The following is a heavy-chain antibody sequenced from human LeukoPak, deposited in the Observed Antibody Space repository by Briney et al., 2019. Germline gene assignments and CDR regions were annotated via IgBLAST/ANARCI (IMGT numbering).Heavy chain of an antibody. CDR3: ARGRFELPY. Sequence: SETLSLTCTVSGGSISSYYWSWIRQPPGKGLEWIGYIYYSGSTNYNPSHKSRVAMSVDTSNNQFFLRLTSVTAADTALYYCARGRFELPYWGQGILVTVSS. V-gene: IGHV4-59*01. CDR2: IYYSGST. D-gene: IGHD2-15*01. J-gene: IGHJ4*02. CDR1: GGSISSYY.